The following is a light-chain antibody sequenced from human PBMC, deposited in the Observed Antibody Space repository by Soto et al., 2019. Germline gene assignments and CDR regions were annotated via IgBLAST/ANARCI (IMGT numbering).Light chain of an antibody. CDR3: SSYTSSSTLV. J-gene: IGLJ1*01. V-gene: IGLV2-14*01. CDR1: SSDVGGYNY. CDR2: EVS. Sequence: QSALTQPASVSGSPGQSITISCTGTSSDVGGYNYASWYQQHPGKAPKLMIYEVSHRPSGVSNRFSGSKSGNTASLTISGLQAEDEADYYCSSYTSSSTLVFGTGTKLTVL.